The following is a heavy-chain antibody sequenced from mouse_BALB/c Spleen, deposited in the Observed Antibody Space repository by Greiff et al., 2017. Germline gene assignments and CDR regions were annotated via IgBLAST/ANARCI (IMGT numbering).Heavy chain of an antibody. D-gene: IGHD4-1*01. CDR3: ARGANWAFAY. CDR1: GYTFTDYA. CDR2: ISTYYGDA. V-gene: IGHV1S137*01. J-gene: IGHJ3*01. Sequence: VQLQQSGAELVRPGVSVKISCKGSGYTFTDYAMHWVKQSHAKSLEWIGVISTYYGDASYNQKFKGKATMTVDKSSSTAYMELARLTSEDSAIYYCARGANWAFAYWGQGTLVTVSA.